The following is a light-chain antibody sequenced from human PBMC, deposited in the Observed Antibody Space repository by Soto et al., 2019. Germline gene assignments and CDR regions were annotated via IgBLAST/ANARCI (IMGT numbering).Light chain of an antibody. CDR3: QVWDSSSDHYV. CDR1: NIGSKS. Sequence: SYELTQPPSVSVAPGQTARITCGGNNIGSKSVHWYQQKPGQAPVLVVYDDSDRPSGSPERFSGSNSGNTATLTISRVEAGDEADYYCQVWDSSSDHYVFXTGTKVTVL. J-gene: IGLJ1*01. V-gene: IGLV3-21*02. CDR2: DDS.